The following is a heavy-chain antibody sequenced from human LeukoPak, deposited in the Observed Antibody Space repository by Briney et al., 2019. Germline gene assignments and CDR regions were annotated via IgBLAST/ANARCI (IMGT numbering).Heavy chain of an antibody. CDR1: GGFISSGGYY. J-gene: IGHJ3*02. CDR3: AREIDRDGFDI. CDR2: IHYSGST. D-gene: IGHD2-21*01. V-gene: IGHV4-31*03. Sequence: PSETLSLTCTVSGGFISSGGYYWSWIRQHPGKGLEWIGYIHYSGSTYDNPSLKSRVTISVDTSKNQFSLKLSSVTAADTAVYYCAREIDRDGFDIWGQGTMVTVSS.